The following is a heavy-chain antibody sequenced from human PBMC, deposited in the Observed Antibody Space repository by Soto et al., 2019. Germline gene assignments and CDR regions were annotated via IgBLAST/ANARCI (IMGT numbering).Heavy chain of an antibody. CDR3: AREGYGDCGNLRDH. D-gene: IGHD4-17*01. Sequence: ASVKLSCKSSGVTFSSYTISWVRQAPGQGLEWMGGISPLFGTANYAQKFQGRVTITADESTSTAYMQLSRLRSEDTGVYYCAREGYGDCGNLRDHWAQG. J-gene: IGHJ4*02. CDR1: GVTFSSYT. V-gene: IGHV1-69*01. CDR2: ISPLFGTA.